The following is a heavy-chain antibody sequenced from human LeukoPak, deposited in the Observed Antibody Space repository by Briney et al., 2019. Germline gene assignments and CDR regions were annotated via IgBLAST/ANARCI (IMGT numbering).Heavy chain of an antibody. CDR3: ARGHSYGRTDYYYYYYYMDV. V-gene: IGHV3-43*01. Sequence: GGSLRLSCAASGFTFDDYTMHWVRQAPGKGLEWVSLISSDGGSTYYADSVKGRFTISRDNSNNSLYLQMNSLRSEDTALYYCARGHSYGRTDYYYYYYYMDVWGKGTTVTVSS. J-gene: IGHJ6*03. CDR2: ISSDGGST. D-gene: IGHD5-18*01. CDR1: GFTFDDYT.